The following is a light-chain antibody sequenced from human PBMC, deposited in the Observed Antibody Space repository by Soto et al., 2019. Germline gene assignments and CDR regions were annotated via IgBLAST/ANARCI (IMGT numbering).Light chain of an antibody. V-gene: IGKV3-20*01. CDR1: QSVSSSY. CDR2: GAS. Sequence: EIVLTQSPGTLSFSPGARATLSCRASQSVSSSYLAWYQQKPGQAPRLLIYGASSRATGIPDRFSGSGSGTELNLTISRLQPDDFATYYCQKYNSYSRTFGQGTKVDIK. J-gene: IGKJ1*01. CDR3: QKYNSYSRT.